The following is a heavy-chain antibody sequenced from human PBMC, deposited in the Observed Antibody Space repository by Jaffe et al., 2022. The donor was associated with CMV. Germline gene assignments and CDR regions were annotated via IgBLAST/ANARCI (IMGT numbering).Heavy chain of an antibody. D-gene: IGHD1-1*01. CDR1: GYTFTGYY. V-gene: IGHV1-2*02. CDR2: INPNSGGT. J-gene: IGHJ5*02. CDR3: ARVRGWNGPRGWFDP. Sequence: QVQLVQSGAEVKKPGASVKVSCKASGYTFTGYYMHWVRQAPGQGLEWMGWINPNSGGTNYAQKFQGRVTMTRDTSISTAYMELSRLRSDDTAVYYCARVRGWNGPRGWFDPWGQGTLVTVSS.